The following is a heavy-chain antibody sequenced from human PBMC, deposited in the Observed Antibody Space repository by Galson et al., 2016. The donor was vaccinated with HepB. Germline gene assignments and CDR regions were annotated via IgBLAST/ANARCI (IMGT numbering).Heavy chain of an antibody. Sequence: SLRLSCAASGFTFSSYGMHWVRQAPGKGLEWVAVISYDGSNKYYADSVKGRSTISRDNAKNSLYLQMDSLRAEDTAVYYCARDMDYYDSSGLYSYWGQGTLVTVSS. CDR3: ARDMDYYDSSGLYSY. V-gene: IGHV3-30*03. CDR2: ISYDGSNK. J-gene: IGHJ4*02. D-gene: IGHD3-22*01. CDR1: GFTFSSYG.